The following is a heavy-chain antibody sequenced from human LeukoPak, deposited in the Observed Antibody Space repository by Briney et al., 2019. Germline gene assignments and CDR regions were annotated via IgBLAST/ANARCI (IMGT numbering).Heavy chain of an antibody. CDR3: ARVLSVANWFDP. CDR1: GGSISSGGYY. J-gene: IGHJ5*02. Sequence: PSETLSLTCTVSGGSISSGGYYWSWIRQHLGKGLEWIGYIYYSGSTYYNPSLKSRVTISVDTSKNQFSLKLSSVTAADTGVYYCARVLSVANWFDPWGQGTLVTVSS. D-gene: IGHD2-15*01. V-gene: IGHV4-31*03. CDR2: IYYSGST.